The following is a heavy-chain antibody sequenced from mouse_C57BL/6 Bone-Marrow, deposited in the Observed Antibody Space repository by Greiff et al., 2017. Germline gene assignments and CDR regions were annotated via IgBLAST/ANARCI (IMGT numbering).Heavy chain of an antibody. CDR2: IRNKANGYTT. J-gene: IGHJ4*01. Sequence: EVKLVESGGGLVQPGGSLSLSCAASGFTFTDYYMSWVRQPPGKALEWVGFIRNKANGYTTEYSASVKGRFTISRDNSQSILYLQMNALRAEDSATYYCARSGDYDYAMDYWGQGTSVTVSS. CDR1: GFTFTDYY. CDR3: ARSGDYDYAMDY. V-gene: IGHV7-3*01. D-gene: IGHD2-4*01.